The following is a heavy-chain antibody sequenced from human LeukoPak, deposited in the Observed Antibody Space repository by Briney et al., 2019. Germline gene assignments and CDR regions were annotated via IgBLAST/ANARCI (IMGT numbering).Heavy chain of an antibody. Sequence: SQTLSLTCTVSGGSISSGSYYWSWIRQPAGKGLEWIGRIYTSGSTNYNPSLKSRVTISVDTSKNQFSLKLSSVTAADTAVYYCASARTTRAYNWFDPWGQGTLVTVSS. CDR2: IYTSGST. V-gene: IGHV4-61*02. J-gene: IGHJ5*02. D-gene: IGHD1-1*01. CDR1: GGSISSGSYY. CDR3: ASARTTRAYNWFDP.